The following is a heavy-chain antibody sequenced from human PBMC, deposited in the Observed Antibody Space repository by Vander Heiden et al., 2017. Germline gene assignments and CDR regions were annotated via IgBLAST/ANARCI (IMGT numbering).Heavy chain of an antibody. V-gene: IGHV3-9*01. CDR1: GFTFDDYA. D-gene: IGHD1-1*01. Sequence: EVQLVESGGGLVQPGRSLRLSCAASGFTFDDYAMHWVRQAPGKGLEWVSGISWNSGSIGYADSVKGRFTISRDNAKNSLYLQMKSLRAEDTALYYCARDWRGSDYYYYGMDVWGQGTTVTVS. CDR2: ISWNSGSI. J-gene: IGHJ6*02. CDR3: ARDWRGSDYYYYGMDV.